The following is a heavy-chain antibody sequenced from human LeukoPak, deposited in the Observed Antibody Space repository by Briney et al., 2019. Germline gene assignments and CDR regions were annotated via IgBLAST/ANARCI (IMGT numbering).Heavy chain of an antibody. D-gene: IGHD2-15*01. CDR1: GFSFSGHY. Sequence: SGGSLRLSCAASGFSFSGHYMTWVRQAPGKGLEWVANIKQDGSEKNYVDSVKGRFIVSRDNTKNTLSLQMNGLRAEDTAVYFCARGEASGHWGQGTLVTVSS. V-gene: IGHV3-7*01. CDR3: ARGEASGH. J-gene: IGHJ4*02. CDR2: IKQDGSEK.